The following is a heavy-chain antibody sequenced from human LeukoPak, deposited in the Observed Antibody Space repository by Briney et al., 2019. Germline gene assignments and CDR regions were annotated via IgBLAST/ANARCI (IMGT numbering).Heavy chain of an antibody. Sequence: SETLSLTCTVSGGSISSYYWSWIRQPAGKGLEWIGRIYTSGSTNYNPSLKSRVTMSVDTSKNQFSLKLSPVTAADTAVYYCARDDPGPTDGNWGSPPYFDYWGQGTLVTVSS. CDR2: IYTSGST. V-gene: IGHV4-4*07. CDR1: GGSISSYY. D-gene: IGHD7-27*01. CDR3: ARDDPGPTDGNWGSPPYFDY. J-gene: IGHJ4*02.